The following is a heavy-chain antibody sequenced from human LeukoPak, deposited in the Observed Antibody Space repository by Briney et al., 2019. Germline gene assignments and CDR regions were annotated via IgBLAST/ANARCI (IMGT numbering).Heavy chain of an antibody. CDR3: ARFDGLVGAVDY. V-gene: IGHV1-2*06. CDR1: GYTFTGYY. D-gene: IGHD1-26*01. CDR2: INPNSGGT. J-gene: IGHJ4*02. Sequence: ASVKVSCKASGYTFTGYYMHRVRQAPGQGLEWMGRINPNSGGTNYAQKFQGRVTMTRDTSISTAYMELSRLRSDDTAVYYCARFDGLVGAVDYWGQGTLVTVSS.